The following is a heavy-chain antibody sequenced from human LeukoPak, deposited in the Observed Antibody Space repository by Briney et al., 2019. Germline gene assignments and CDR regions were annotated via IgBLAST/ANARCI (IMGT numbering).Heavy chain of an antibody. J-gene: IGHJ4*02. CDR2: IKSKTDGGTT. CDR1: GFTFSNAW. CDR3: TTADTYYYDSSGPVPFDY. Sequence: GGSLRLSCAASGFTFSNAWMSWIRQAPGKGLEWVGRIKSKTDGGTTDYAAPVKGRFTISRDDSKNTLYLQMNSLKIEDTAVYYCTTADTYYYDSSGPVPFDYWGQGTLVTVSS. V-gene: IGHV3-15*01. D-gene: IGHD3-22*01.